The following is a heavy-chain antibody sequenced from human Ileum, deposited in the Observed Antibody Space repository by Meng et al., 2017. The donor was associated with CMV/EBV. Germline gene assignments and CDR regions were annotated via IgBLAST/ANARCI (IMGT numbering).Heavy chain of an antibody. CDR2: IYGKTNGA. CDR1: GFTFDDYA. V-gene: IGHV3-9*01. CDR3: ATGQERYHY. J-gene: IGHJ4*02. Sequence: SLKISCAASGFTFDDYAMHWVRQAPGKGLEWVSGIYGKTNGAGYADSVKGRFTISISRDSAKNSLYLQMNSLRAEDTAVYYCATGQERYHYWGQGTLVTGYS. D-gene: IGHD1-1*01.